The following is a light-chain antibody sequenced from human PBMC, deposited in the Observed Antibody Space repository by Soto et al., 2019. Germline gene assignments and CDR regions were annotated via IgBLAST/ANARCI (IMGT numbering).Light chain of an antibody. Sequence: DIQMTQSPSSLSASVGDRVTITCRASQSISSYLNWYQQKPGKAPKLLIYAASSLQSGVPSRFSGSGSGPDFTLTISSLQPEDFATYYCQQSYSTSRTFGPGTKVDIK. CDR3: QQSYSTSRT. V-gene: IGKV1-39*01. CDR2: AAS. J-gene: IGKJ3*01. CDR1: QSISSY.